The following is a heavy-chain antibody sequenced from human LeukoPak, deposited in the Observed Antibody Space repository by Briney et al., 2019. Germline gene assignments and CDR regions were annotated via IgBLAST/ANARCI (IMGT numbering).Heavy chain of an antibody. CDR2: IIPIFGTA. CDR3: ARSYQLLSWFDP. J-gene: IGHJ5*02. D-gene: IGHD2-2*01. CDR1: GGTFSSYA. V-gene: IGHV1-69*13. Sequence: ASVKVSCKASGGTFSSYAISWVRQAPGQGLEWMGGIIPIFGTANYAQKFQGRVTTTADESTSTAYMELSSLRSEDTAVYYCARSYQLLSWFDPWGQGTLVTVSS.